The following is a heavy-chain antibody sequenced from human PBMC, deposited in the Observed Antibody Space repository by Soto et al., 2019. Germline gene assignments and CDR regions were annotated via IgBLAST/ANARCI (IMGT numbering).Heavy chain of an antibody. CDR3: AKDRHYGSGTYSDSYLDY. J-gene: IGHJ4*02. CDR2: ISGSGGTT. CDR1: GFTFNSYA. Sequence: EVQLLESGGGLVQPGGYLRLSCGGSGFTFNSYAMTWVRQAPGKGLEWVSAISGSGGTTYYANSVKGRFTISRDQSKHTLYLQMNSLRAEDTAIYYCAKDRHYGSGTYSDSYLDYWGQGTLVTVSS. D-gene: IGHD3-10*01. V-gene: IGHV3-23*01.